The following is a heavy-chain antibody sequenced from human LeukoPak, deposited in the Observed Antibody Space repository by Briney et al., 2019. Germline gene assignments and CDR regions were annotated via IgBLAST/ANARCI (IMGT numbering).Heavy chain of an antibody. D-gene: IGHD3-10*01. J-gene: IGHJ5*02. V-gene: IGHV1-18*01. CDR1: GYTFTSYG. CDR3: ARTSAMVRWFDP. CDR2: ISVYNGNT. Sequence: ASVKVSCKASGYTFTSYGISWVRQAPGQGLEWMGWISVYNGNTNYAQKLQGRVTMTTDTSTSTAYMELRSLRSDDTAVYYCARTSAMVRWFDPWGQGTLVTVSS.